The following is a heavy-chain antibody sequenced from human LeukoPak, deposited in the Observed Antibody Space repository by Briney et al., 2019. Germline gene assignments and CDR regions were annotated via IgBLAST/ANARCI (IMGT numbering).Heavy chain of an antibody. J-gene: IGHJ2*01. Sequence: GGSLRLSCAASGFTFSSYSMNWVRQAPGKGLEWVSSISSSSSYKYYADSLKGRFTISRDNAKNSLFLQMNSLRAEDTAVYYCARDLPYDSSGYYYRYFDLWGRGTLVTVSS. CDR2: ISSSSSYK. CDR3: ARDLPYDSSGYYYRYFDL. V-gene: IGHV3-21*01. D-gene: IGHD3-22*01. CDR1: GFTFSSYS.